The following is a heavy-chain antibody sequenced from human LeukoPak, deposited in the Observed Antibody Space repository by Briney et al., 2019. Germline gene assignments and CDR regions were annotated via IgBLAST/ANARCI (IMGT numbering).Heavy chain of an antibody. CDR3: ARGSSGWYSVAY. CDR2: INPSGGST. D-gene: IGHD6-19*01. Sequence: GASVNVSCKASGYTFTSYYMHWVRQAPGQGLEWMGIINPSGGSTSYAQKFQGRVTMTRDTSTSTVYMELGSLRSEDTAVYYCARGSSGWYSVAYWGQGTLVTVSS. CDR1: GYTFTSYY. J-gene: IGHJ4*02. V-gene: IGHV1-46*01.